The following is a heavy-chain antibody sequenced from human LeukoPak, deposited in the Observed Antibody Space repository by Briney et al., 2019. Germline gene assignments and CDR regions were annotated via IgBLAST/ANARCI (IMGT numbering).Heavy chain of an antibody. Sequence: GGSLRLSCAASGFTFNKYGMHWVRQAPGKGLEWVAFIRDDGSNKYYADSVKGRFTISRDNSKNTLYLQMNSLRTEDTAVYYCTRDSSGPVDPWGQGTLVTVSS. CDR2: IRDDGSNK. CDR1: GFTFNKYG. J-gene: IGHJ5*02. V-gene: IGHV3-30*02. D-gene: IGHD5-12*01. CDR3: TRDSSGPVDP.